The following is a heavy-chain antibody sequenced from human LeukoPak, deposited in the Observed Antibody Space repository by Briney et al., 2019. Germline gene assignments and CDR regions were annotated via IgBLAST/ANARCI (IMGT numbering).Heavy chain of an antibody. CDR3: ARHSYGDYGY. Sequence: GESLKISCKGSGYSFTNYWIAWVRQMPGKGLEWMGIIYPDDSDTKYSPSFQGQVTISADKSISTAYLQWNSLEASDTAMYYCARHSYGDYGYWGQGTLVTVSS. V-gene: IGHV5-51*01. CDR2: IYPDDSDT. D-gene: IGHD4-17*01. J-gene: IGHJ4*02. CDR1: GYSFTNYW.